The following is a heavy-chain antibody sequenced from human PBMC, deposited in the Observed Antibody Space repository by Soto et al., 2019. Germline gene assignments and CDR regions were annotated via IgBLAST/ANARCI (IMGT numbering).Heavy chain of an antibody. J-gene: IGHJ4*02. D-gene: IGHD6-19*01. Sequence: GGSLRLSCAASGFTFSTYAMSWVRQAPGKGLEWVSAISGTGGTYDAESVKGRFTISRDNSKSTLYLQMNSLGAEDTAIYYCAKSKRGSGWESDFFDYWGQGTLVTVSS. CDR1: GFTFSTYA. CDR3: AKSKRGSGWESDFFDY. V-gene: IGHV3-23*01. CDR2: ISGTGGT.